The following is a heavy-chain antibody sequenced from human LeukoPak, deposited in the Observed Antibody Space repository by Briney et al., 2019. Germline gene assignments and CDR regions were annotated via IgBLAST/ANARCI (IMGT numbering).Heavy chain of an antibody. V-gene: IGHV3-33*01. CDR2: IYYDGSNQ. CDR1: GLRFRNCG. Sequence: PGRSLRLSCVVSGLRFRNCGMHWVRQAPGKGLEWVAVIYYDGSNQYYVDSVKGRFTVSRDNAKNTLYLQMDSLRAEDTAVYYCATDRNSGKYYDYWGQGTLVTVSS. J-gene: IGHJ4*02. D-gene: IGHD1-26*01. CDR3: ATDRNSGKYYDY.